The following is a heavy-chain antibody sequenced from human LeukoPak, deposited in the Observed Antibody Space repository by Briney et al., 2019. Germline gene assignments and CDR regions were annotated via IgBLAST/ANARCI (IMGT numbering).Heavy chain of an antibody. CDR1: GYTFTSYG. CDR2: ISAYNGNT. CDR3: ARDPYYHDSSGYKHTPLDY. V-gene: IGHV1-18*01. D-gene: IGHD3-22*01. J-gene: IGHJ4*02. Sequence: ASVTVSCKASGYTFTSYGISWVRQAPGQGLEWMGWISAYNGNTNYAQKLQGRVTMTTDTSTSTAYMELRSLRSDDTAVYYCARDPYYHDSSGYKHTPLDYWGQGTLVTVSS.